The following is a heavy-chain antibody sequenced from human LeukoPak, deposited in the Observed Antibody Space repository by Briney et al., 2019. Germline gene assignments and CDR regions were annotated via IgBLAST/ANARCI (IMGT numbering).Heavy chain of an antibody. CDR1: GGSISSYY. Sequence: PSETLSLTCTVSGGSISSYYLSWIRQPPGKGLEWIGYIYYSGSTNSNPSLKSRVTISVDRSKNQFSLNLSSVTAADTAVFYCARHRDSSGWYSAFDYWGQGTLVTVSS. V-gene: IGHV4-59*08. CDR2: IYYSGST. J-gene: IGHJ4*02. D-gene: IGHD6-19*01. CDR3: ARHRDSSGWYSAFDY.